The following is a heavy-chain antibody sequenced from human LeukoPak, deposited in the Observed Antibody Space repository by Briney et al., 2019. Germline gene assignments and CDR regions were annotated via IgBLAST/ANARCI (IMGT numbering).Heavy chain of an antibody. CDR1: GFTFSDYY. Sequence: GGSLRLSCAASGFTFSDYYMSWIRQAPGKGLEWVSYISSSGSTIYYADSVKGRFTISRDNAENSLSLQMNSLRAEDTAVYYCARGFCSGGTCYRITGTFDVWGHGTMVSVSS. V-gene: IGHV3-11*04. J-gene: IGHJ3*01. CDR2: ISSSGSTI. CDR3: ARGFCSGGTCYRITGTFDV. D-gene: IGHD2-15*01.